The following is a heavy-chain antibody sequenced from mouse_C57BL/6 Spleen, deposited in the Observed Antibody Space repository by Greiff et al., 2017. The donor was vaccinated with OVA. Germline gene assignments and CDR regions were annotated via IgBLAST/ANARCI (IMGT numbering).Heavy chain of an antibody. CDR2: INPNNGGT. V-gene: IGHV1-22*01. Sequence: EVKLMESGPELVKPGASVKMSCKASGYTFTDYNMHWVKQSHGKSLEWIGYINPNNGGTSYNQKFKGKATLTVNKSSSTAYMELRSLTSEDSAVYYCARINYGSSSWFAYWGQGTLVTVSA. CDR1: GYTFTDYN. D-gene: IGHD1-1*01. J-gene: IGHJ3*01. CDR3: ARINYGSSSWFAY.